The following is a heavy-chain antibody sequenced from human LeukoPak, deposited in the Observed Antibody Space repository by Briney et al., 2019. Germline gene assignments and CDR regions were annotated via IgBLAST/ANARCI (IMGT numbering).Heavy chain of an antibody. CDR3: ARESFYNVARWFDP. CDR2: IYYSGST. J-gene: IGHJ5*02. CDR1: GGSISSSGYY. V-gene: IGHV4-39*07. Sequence: SETLSLTCTVSGGSISSSGYYWVWIRQPPGKGLEWIGSIYYSGSTYYNPSLKSRVTISVDTSKNQFSLKLNSVTAADTAVYYCARESFYNVARWFDPWGQGTLVTVSS. D-gene: IGHD5-24*01.